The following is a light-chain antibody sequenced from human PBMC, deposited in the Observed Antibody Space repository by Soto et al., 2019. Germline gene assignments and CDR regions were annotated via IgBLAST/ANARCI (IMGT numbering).Light chain of an antibody. CDR3: QQYGSSPWT. CDR2: GAS. CDR1: QTIRSNY. J-gene: IGKJ1*01. V-gene: IGKV3-20*01. Sequence: ETVLTQSPGTLSLSPGERATLSCRASQTIRSNYLAWYRQTPGQAPRLLIYGASNRATGIADRFSGSGPGTDFTLIISRLEPEDFALYYCQQYGSSPWTFGQGTKVXIK.